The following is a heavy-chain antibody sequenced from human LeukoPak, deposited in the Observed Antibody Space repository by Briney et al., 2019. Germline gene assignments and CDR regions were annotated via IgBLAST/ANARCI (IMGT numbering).Heavy chain of an antibody. CDR3: ATRDESRTDVVPPDY. CDR1: GVSISSGNW. D-gene: IGHD5-18*01. CDR2: THRSGDT. J-gene: IGHJ4*02. Sequence: SGTLSLTCAVSGVSISSGNWWTWVRQPPGKGLEWIGETHRSGDTKYSPSLETRVTISTDRYNNHLSLNLHSVTAADTAVYYCATRDESRTDVVPPDYWGQGTLVTV. V-gene: IGHV4-4*02.